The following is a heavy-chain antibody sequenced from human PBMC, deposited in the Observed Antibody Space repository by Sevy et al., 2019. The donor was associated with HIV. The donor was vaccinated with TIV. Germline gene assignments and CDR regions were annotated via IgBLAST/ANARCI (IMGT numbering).Heavy chain of an antibody. CDR1: GFIFRDYG. V-gene: IGHV3-30*02. J-gene: IGHJ3*02. D-gene: IGHD3-10*01. CDR2: ITFDGRNK. CDR3: AKESLVQGIKTEAFDI. Sequence: GGSLRLSCAASGFIFRDYGMHWVRQAPGKGLEWVTFITFDGRNKNYGDSVRGRFTISRDNAKNTLYVQMNSLRDEDTAVYYCAKESLVQGIKTEAFDIWGQGTMVTVSS.